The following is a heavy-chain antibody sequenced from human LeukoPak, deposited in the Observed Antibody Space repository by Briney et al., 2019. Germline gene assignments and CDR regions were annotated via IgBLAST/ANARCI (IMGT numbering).Heavy chain of an antibody. V-gene: IGHV1-18*01. CDR3: ARTYYYDSSGYLGD. Sequence: EASVKVSCKASGYTFTSYGISWVRQAPGQGLKWMGWISAYNGNTNYAQKLQGRVTMTTDTSTSTAYMELRSLRSDDTAVYYCARTYYYDSSGYLGDWGQGTLVTVSS. CDR1: GYTFTSYG. D-gene: IGHD3-22*01. CDR2: ISAYNGNT. J-gene: IGHJ4*02.